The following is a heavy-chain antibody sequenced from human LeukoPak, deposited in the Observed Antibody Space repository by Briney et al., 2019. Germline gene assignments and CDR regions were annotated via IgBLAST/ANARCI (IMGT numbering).Heavy chain of an antibody. V-gene: IGHV3-7*03. Sequence: PGGSLRLSCAASGFTFSSYWMSWVRQAPGKGLEWVANIKQDGSESYYVDSVRGRFTISRDNAKGSVYLQMDSLRPDDTASYYCARSVVVVAATATHFDLWGRGTPVIVSS. CDR3: ARSVVVVAATATHFDL. D-gene: IGHD2-15*01. CDR2: IKQDGSES. CDR1: GFTFSSYW. J-gene: IGHJ2*01.